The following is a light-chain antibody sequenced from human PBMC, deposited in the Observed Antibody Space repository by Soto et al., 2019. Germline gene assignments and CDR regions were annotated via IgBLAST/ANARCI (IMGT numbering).Light chain of an antibody. CDR1: SSNIGAGYD. CDR3: QSYDSSLSGYV. J-gene: IGLJ1*01. Sequence: QSVLTQPPSVSGAPGQRVTIYCTGRSSNIGAGYDVHWYQQFPGTVPKLLIHGNRNRPSGVPDRFSGSKSGTSASLAITGLQAEDEADYYCQSYDSSLSGYVFGTGTKVNVL. CDR2: GNR. V-gene: IGLV1-40*01.